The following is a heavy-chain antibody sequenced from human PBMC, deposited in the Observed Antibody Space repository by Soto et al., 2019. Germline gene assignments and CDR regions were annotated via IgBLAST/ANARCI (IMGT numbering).Heavy chain of an antibody. J-gene: IGHJ4*02. D-gene: IGHD1-26*01. Sequence: SETLSLTCTVSGGSISSNYWTWIRQSPGKGLEWIGYIYYSGGTSYNPSLKSRVTMSVDTSKSQFALKLSSVTAADTAVYYCARGRGNYGYWGQGTLVTVSS. CDR1: GGSISSNY. CDR3: ARGRGNYGY. V-gene: IGHV4-59*01. CDR2: IYYSGGT.